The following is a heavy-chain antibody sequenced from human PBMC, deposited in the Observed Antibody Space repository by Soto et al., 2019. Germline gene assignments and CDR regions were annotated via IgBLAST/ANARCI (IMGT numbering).Heavy chain of an antibody. D-gene: IGHD6-13*01. CDR3: AKTGYNSDY. J-gene: IGHJ4*02. CDR2: ISGSGANT. V-gene: IGHV3-23*01. CDR1: GFTFSSYA. Sequence: SLRLSCAASGFTFSSYAMSWVRQAPGKGLEWVSAISGSGANTNFADSVKGRFTISRDNSKSTLYLQMNSLRAEDTAVYYCAKTGYNSDYWGQGTLVTVSS.